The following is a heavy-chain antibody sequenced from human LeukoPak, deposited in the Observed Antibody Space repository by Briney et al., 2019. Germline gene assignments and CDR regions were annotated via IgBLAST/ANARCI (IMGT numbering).Heavy chain of an antibody. V-gene: IGHV1-3*01. J-gene: IGHJ4*02. CDR3: ARVYGSARPPDY. Sequence: ASVKVSCKASGCTFTSYAMHWVRQAPGQRLEWMGWINAGNGNTKYSQKFQGRVTITRDTSASTAYMELSSLRSEDTAVYYCARVYGSARPPDYWGQGTLVTVSS. D-gene: IGHD6-6*01. CDR2: INAGNGNT. CDR1: GCTFTSYA.